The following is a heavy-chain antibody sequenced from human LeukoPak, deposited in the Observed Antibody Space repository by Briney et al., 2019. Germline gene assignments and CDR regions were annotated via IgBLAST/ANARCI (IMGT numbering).Heavy chain of an antibody. V-gene: IGHV3-74*01. D-gene: IGHD2-15*01. J-gene: IGHJ5*02. Sequence: GGSLRLSCAASGFTFKLYWMHWVRQVPGRGPVWVSRINHDGSDTIYADSVRGRFTISRDDAKNTLYLQMNNLRAEDTAVYYCVRGGPPTWSWGQGTLVTVSS. CDR1: GFTFKLYW. CDR3: VRGGPPTWS. CDR2: INHDGSDT.